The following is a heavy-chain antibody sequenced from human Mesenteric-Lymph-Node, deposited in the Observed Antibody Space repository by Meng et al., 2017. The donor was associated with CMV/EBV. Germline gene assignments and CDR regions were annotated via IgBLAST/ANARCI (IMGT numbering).Heavy chain of an antibody. Sequence: GESLKISCAASGFTFSSYAMHWVRQAPGKGLEWVSDISGSGESTYYADSVKGRFTISRDNSKNTLYLQMNSLRAEDTAVYYCAKKNGYNWGYFDYWGQGTLVTVSS. CDR1: GFTFSSYA. CDR2: ISGSGEST. V-gene: IGHV3-23*01. J-gene: IGHJ4*02. CDR3: AKKNGYNWGYFDY. D-gene: IGHD5-24*01.